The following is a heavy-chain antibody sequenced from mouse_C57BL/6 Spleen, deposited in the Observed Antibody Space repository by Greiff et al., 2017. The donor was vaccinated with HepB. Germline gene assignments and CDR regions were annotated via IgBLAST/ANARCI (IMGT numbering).Heavy chain of an antibody. Sequence: EVQRVESGPGLVKPSQSLSLTCSVTGYSITSGYYWNWIRQFPGNKLEWMGYISYDGSNNYNPSLKNRISITRDTSKNQFFLKLNSVTTEDTATYYCAREGDYYGSSYWYFDVWGTGTTVTVSS. D-gene: IGHD1-1*01. CDR1: GYSITSGYY. J-gene: IGHJ1*03. V-gene: IGHV3-6*01. CDR3: AREGDYYGSSYWYFDV. CDR2: ISYDGSN.